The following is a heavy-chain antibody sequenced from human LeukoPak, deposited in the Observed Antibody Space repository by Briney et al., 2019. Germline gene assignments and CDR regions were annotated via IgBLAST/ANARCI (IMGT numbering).Heavy chain of an antibody. J-gene: IGHJ5*02. D-gene: IGHD6-19*01. V-gene: IGHV4-39*07. CDR2: IYYSGST. CDR1: GGSISSSSYY. Sequence: SETLSLTCTVSGGSISSSSYYWGWIRQPPGKGLEWIGSIYYSGSTYYNPSLKSRVTISVDTSKNQFSLKLSSVTAADTAVYYCARDLAVADWFDPWGQGTLVTVSS. CDR3: ARDLAVADWFDP.